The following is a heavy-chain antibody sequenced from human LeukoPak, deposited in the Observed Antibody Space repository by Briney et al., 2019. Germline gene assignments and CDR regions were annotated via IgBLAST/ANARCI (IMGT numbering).Heavy chain of an antibody. V-gene: IGHV3-11*01. D-gene: IGHD3-10*01. Sequence: GGSLRLSCAASGFIFFDYYMSWVRPAPGEGLGRGSYIRSSGGITYYADSVKGRFTISRDNAKNSLYLEMNSLRDDDTAVYFCARSGGAGSPSDTWGQGTLGTVSS. CDR1: GFIFFDYY. J-gene: IGHJ5*02. CDR2: IRSSGGIT. CDR3: ARSGGAGSPSDT.